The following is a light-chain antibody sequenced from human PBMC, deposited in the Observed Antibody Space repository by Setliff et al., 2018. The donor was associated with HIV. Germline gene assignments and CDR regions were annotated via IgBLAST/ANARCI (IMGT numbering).Light chain of an antibody. Sequence: QSVLTQPPSVSGAPGQRVTISCTGSSSNIGAGLDVHWYQQFPGTAPKLLIYGNDNRPSGVPDRFSGSKSATSASLAITGLQAEDEADYYCQSYDHSLSGHWVFGGGTKVTVL. V-gene: IGLV1-40*01. J-gene: IGLJ3*02. CDR1: SSNIGAGLD. CDR3: QSYDHSLSGHWV. CDR2: GND.